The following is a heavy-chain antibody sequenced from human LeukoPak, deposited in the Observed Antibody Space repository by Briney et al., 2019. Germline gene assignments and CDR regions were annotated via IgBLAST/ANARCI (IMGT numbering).Heavy chain of an antibody. D-gene: IGHD1-7*01. V-gene: IGHV3-21*01. CDR3: ARAKTKYQTFDI. CDR2: ITGSTLSI. CDR1: GFTFSSYS. Sequence: GGSLRLSCTASGFTFSSYSMNWVRQAPGKGLEWVSSITGSTLSIYYADSVKGRFTISRDNAKTSLYLQMNSLRAEDTAVYYCARAKTKYQTFDIWGQGTMVTVSS. J-gene: IGHJ3*02.